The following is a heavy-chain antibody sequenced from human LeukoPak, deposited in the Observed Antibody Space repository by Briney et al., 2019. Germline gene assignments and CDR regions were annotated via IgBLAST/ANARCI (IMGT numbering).Heavy chain of an antibody. Sequence: VSVKVSCKASGYTFTSYGISWVRQAPGQGLEWMGWISAYNGNTNYAQRLQGRVTMTTDTSTSTAYMELRSLRSDDTAVYYCARDWGVVVAATPFDYWGQGTLVTVSS. CDR2: ISAYNGNT. CDR1: GYTFTSYG. J-gene: IGHJ4*02. V-gene: IGHV1-18*04. CDR3: ARDWGVVVAATPFDY. D-gene: IGHD2-15*01.